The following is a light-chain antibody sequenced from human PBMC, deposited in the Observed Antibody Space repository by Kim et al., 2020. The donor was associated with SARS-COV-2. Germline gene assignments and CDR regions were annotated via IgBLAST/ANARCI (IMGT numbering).Light chain of an antibody. CDR2: AAS. J-gene: IGKJ2*03. V-gene: IGKV1-39*01. Sequence: DIQMTQSPSSLSASVGDRVTITCRASQSISSYLNWYQQKPGKAPKLLIYAASSLQSGVPSRFSGSGSGTDFTLTISSLQPEDFATYYCQQRYSTPDSFGQGPKLEI. CDR1: QSISSY. CDR3: QQRYSTPDS.